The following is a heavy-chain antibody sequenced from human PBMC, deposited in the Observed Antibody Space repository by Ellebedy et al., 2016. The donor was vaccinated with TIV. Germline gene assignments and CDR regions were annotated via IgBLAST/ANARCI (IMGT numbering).Heavy chain of an antibody. CDR3: AAVGCRGTRCYALSYLDL. V-gene: IGHV1-69*06. CDR2: IIPVFDTP. Sequence: SVKVSXXTSGGNITNYAVSWVRQAPGQGLEWMAGIIPVFDTPNCSQKFRGRVTITADKSTRTAYMELSGLTSDDTAVYYCAAVGCRGTRCYALSYLDLWGRGTQVTVSS. D-gene: IGHD2-2*01. CDR1: GGNITNYA. J-gene: IGHJ2*01.